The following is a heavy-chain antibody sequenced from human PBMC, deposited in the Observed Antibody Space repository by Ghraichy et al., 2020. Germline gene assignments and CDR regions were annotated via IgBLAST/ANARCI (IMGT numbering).Heavy chain of an antibody. CDR1: GGSISSSGYY. D-gene: IGHD5-12*01. V-gene: IGHV4-39*01. CDR3: ARRVAWESENSPEWLVVPVSHTLDYFDY. Sequence: SETLSLTCTVSGGSISSSGYYWGWIRQPPGKGLEWIGTIYYSGSTYYTPSLKSRVTISIDTSKNQFSLRLSSVTAADTAVYYCARRVAWESENSPEWLVVPVSHTLDYFDYWGQGTLVTVSS. CDR2: IYYSGST. J-gene: IGHJ4*02.